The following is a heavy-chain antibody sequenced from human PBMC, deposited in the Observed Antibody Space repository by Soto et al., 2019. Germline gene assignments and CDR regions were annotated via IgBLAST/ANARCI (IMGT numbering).Heavy chain of an antibody. CDR3: AREDIVVVVAATPRGMDV. V-gene: IGHV1-3*04. CDR1: GYTFTPYA. CDR2: INTATGNT. D-gene: IGHD2-15*01. J-gene: IGHJ6*02. Sequence: ASVKVSCKASGYTFTPYAIHWVRQAPGQRLEWMGWINTATGNTRFSQRFQGRVTLTRDTSATTTYMELSSLRSEDTAVYYCAREDIVVVVAATPRGMDVWGQGTTVTVSS.